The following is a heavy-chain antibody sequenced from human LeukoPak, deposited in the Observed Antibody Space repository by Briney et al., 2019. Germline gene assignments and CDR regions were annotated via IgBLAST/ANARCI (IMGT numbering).Heavy chain of an antibody. CDR1: GYMFTSYW. J-gene: IGHJ6*02. D-gene: IGHD1-7*01. Sequence: GESLKISCKGSGYMFTSYWIGWVRQMPGKGLGWMGIINPDDSDTRYSPSFQGQVTISADKSISTAYLRWSSLKASDTAMYYCARQLELQNYYGMDVWGQGTTVTVSS. V-gene: IGHV5-51*01. CDR2: INPDDSDT. CDR3: ARQLELQNYYGMDV.